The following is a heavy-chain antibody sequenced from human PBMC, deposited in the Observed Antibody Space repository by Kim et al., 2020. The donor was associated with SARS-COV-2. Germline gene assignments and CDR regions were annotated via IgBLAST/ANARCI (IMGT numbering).Heavy chain of an antibody. CDR3: SRESDWAVAGTFDY. CDR1: GFTFSDYY. D-gene: IGHD6-19*01. J-gene: IGHJ4*02. Sequence: GGSLRLSCAASGFTFSDYYMSWIRQAPGKGLEWVSYISSSGSTIYYADSVKGRFTISRDNAKNSLYLQMNSLRAEDTAVYYCSRESDWAVAGTFDYWGQGTLVTVSS. CDR2: ISSSGSTI. V-gene: IGHV3-11*01.